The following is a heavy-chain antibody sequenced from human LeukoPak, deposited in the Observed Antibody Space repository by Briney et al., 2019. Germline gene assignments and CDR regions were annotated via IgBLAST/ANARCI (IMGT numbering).Heavy chain of an antibody. V-gene: IGHV3-53*01. CDR1: GFTVSSNY. CDR2: IYSGGST. J-gene: IGHJ4*02. Sequence: SGGSPRLSSAASGFTVSSNYMSWVRQAPGEGLEWVSVIYSGGSTYYAASVKGRFTISRDNSKTTPYLQMNSLRAADTAVYYCARAMDYYFDYWGQGTLVTVSS. D-gene: IGHD5-18*01. CDR3: ARAMDYYFDY.